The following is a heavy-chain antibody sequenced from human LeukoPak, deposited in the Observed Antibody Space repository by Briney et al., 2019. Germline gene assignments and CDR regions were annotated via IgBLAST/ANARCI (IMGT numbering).Heavy chain of an antibody. Sequence: GGSLRLSCAASGFTFSSYAMSWVRQAPGKGLEWVSALSDSGGSTFYADSVKGRFTISRDNSKNTLYLQINRLRAEDTAVYYCAKGGAVSSKSITMIRGTRRYYYYMDVWGKGTTVTISS. D-gene: IGHD3-10*01. V-gene: IGHV3-23*01. CDR2: LSDSGGST. CDR3: AKGGAVSSKSITMIRGTRRYYYYMDV. CDR1: GFTFSSYA. J-gene: IGHJ6*03.